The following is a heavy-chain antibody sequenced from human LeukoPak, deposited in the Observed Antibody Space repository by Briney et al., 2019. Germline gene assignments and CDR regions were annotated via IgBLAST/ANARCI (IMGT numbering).Heavy chain of an antibody. Sequence: PSETLSLTCAVSGGSISSSNWWSWVRQPPGKGLEWIGELYLSGSTNYNPSLKSRVTISVDKSKNQFSLKLSSVTAADTAVYYCARGDKLVVPAARAGDYYYYYYMDVWGKGTTVTVSS. CDR2: LYLSGST. V-gene: IGHV4-4*02. CDR3: ARGDKLVVPAARAGDYYYYYYMDV. J-gene: IGHJ6*03. D-gene: IGHD2-2*01. CDR1: GGSISSSNW.